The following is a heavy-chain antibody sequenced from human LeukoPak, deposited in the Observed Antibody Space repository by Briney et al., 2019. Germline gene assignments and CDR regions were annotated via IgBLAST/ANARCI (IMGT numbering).Heavy chain of an antibody. CDR3: ARDYAVAGTVYYYCMDV. J-gene: IGHJ6*03. Sequence: GGSLRLSCAASGFTFSSYSMNWVRQAPGKGLEWVSSISSSSSYIYYADSVKGRFTISRDNAKNSLYLQMNSLRAEDTAVYYCARDYAVAGTVYYYCMDVWGKGTTVTVSS. CDR2: ISSSSSYI. CDR1: GFTFSSYS. V-gene: IGHV3-21*01. D-gene: IGHD6-19*01.